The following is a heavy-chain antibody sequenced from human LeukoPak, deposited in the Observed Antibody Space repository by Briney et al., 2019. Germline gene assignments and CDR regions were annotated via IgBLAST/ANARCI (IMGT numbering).Heavy chain of an antibody. J-gene: IGHJ4*02. CDR3: ARDLDYGEKSEDY. CDR1: GFTFINCY. Sequence: GASVKVSCKASGFTFINCYMHWVRQAPGQGLEWLGIINLSGGSTHYPQKFQDRVTMTRDTSTSTVYMELSSLRSEDTAVYYCARDLDYGEKSEDYWGQGTLVTVSS. V-gene: IGHV1-46*01. D-gene: IGHD4/OR15-4a*01. CDR2: INLSGGST.